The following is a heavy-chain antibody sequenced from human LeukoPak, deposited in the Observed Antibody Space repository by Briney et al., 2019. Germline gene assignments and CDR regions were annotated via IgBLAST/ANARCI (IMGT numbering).Heavy chain of an antibody. CDR3: ARGGGYSGYDRLDY. Sequence: SETLPLTCAVYGGSFSGYYWSWIRQPPGKGLEWIGEINHSGSTNYNPSLKSRVTISVDTSKNQFSLKLSSVTAADTAVYYCARGGGYSGYDRLDYWGQGTLVTVSS. D-gene: IGHD5-12*01. V-gene: IGHV4-34*01. CDR1: GGSFSGYY. CDR2: INHSGST. J-gene: IGHJ4*02.